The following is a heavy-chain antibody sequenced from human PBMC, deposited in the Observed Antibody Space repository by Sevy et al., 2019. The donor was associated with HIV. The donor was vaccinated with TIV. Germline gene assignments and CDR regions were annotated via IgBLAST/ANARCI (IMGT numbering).Heavy chain of an antibody. CDR3: ARDRFAFPPGGYYGLTNDFDY. J-gene: IGHJ4*02. CDR1: GYTFTGYY. CDR2: INPNSGGT. D-gene: IGHD1-26*01. Sequence: ASVKVSCKASGYTFTGYYMHWVRQAPGQGLEWMGWINPNSGGTNYAQKFQGRVTMTRETSISTAYMERRRLSFDDTAVYYCARDRFAFPPGGYYGLTNDFDYWGQGTLVTVSS. V-gene: IGHV1-2*02.